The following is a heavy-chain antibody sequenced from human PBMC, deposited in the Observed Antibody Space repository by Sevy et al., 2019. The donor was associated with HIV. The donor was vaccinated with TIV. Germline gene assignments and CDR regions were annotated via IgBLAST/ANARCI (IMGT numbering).Heavy chain of an antibody. Sequence: GGSLRLSCAASGFTFSSYAMSWVRQAPGKGLEWVSAISGSGGSTYYADSVKGRFTISRDNSKNTLYLQMNSLRAEDTAVYYCARAGTGSYRAYFDYWGQGTLVTVSS. D-gene: IGHD1-26*01. CDR2: ISGSGGST. V-gene: IGHV3-23*01. CDR1: GFTFSSYA. CDR3: ARAGTGSYRAYFDY. J-gene: IGHJ4*02.